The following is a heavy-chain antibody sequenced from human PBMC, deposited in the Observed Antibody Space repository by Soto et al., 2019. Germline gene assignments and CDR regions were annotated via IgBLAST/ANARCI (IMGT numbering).Heavy chain of an antibody. V-gene: IGHV1-2*04. CDR2: INPNSGGT. CDR1: GYTFTGYY. CDR3: ARGCSSTNCHAPDAFDI. Sequence: ASVKVSCKASGYTFTGYYMHWVRQAPGQGLEWMGWINPNSGGTNYAQKFQGWVTMTRDTSISTAYMELSRLRSDDTAVYYCARGCSSTNCHAPDAFDIWGQGTMVTVSS. J-gene: IGHJ3*02. D-gene: IGHD2-2*01.